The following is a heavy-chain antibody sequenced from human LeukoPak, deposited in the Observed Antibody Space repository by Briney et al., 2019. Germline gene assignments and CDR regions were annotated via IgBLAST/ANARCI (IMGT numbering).Heavy chain of an antibody. CDR1: GFTFSSYG. D-gene: IGHD6-13*01. J-gene: IGHJ4*02. V-gene: IGHV3-23*01. CDR3: AKVVGSSWHFDY. Sequence: GGTLRLSCAASGFTFSSYGMSWVRQAPGKGLEWVSAISGSGGSTYYADSVKGRFTISRDNSKNTLYLQMNSLRAEDTAVYYCAKVVGSSWHFDYWGQGTLVTVSS. CDR2: ISGSGGST.